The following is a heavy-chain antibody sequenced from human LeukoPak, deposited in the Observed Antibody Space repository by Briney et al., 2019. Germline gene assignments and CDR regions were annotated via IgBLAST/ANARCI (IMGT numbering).Heavy chain of an antibody. J-gene: IGHJ6*02. D-gene: IGHD1-26*01. CDR1: GGSISTYY. CDR2: IYTSGST. CDR3: AREGGEPLRRGMDV. Sequence: SETLSLTCTVSGGSISTYYWSWIRQPAGKGLEWIGRIYTSGSTNYNPPLKSRVTMSVDTSKNQFSLKLSSVTAADTAVFYCAREGGEPLRRGMDVWGQGTTVTVSS. V-gene: IGHV4-4*07.